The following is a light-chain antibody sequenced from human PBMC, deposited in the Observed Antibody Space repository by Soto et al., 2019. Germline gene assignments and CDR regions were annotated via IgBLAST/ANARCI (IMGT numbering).Light chain of an antibody. Sequence: EMVVTQSPATLSVSPGERVTLSCRTSQDVSSKLAWYQQKPGQPLSLLIYDASTRATGTPARFSGSGSGTEFTLAVSSLQSEDYALYFCQQYIRWPLTFGGGTKVEIK. CDR1: QDVSSK. J-gene: IGKJ4*01. CDR2: DAS. V-gene: IGKV3D-15*01. CDR3: QQYIRWPLT.